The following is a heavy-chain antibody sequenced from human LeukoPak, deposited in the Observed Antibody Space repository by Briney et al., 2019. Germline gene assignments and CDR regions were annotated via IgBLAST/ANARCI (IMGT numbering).Heavy chain of an antibody. J-gene: IGHJ4*02. D-gene: IGHD1-1*01. CDR3: ATPRNDGGSYYFDY. CDR2: ISSSSSYI. V-gene: IGHV3-21*01. CDR1: GSTFSSYS. Sequence: GGSLRLSCAASGSTFSSYSMNWVRQAPGKGLEWVSSISSSSSYIYYADAVKGRFTISRDNAKNSLYLQMNSLRAEDTAVYYCATPRNDGGSYYFDYWGQGTLVTVSS.